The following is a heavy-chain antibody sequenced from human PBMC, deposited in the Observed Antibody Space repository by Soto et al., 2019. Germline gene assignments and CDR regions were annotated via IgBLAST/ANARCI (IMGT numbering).Heavy chain of an antibody. CDR2: VLYDGSNK. V-gene: IGHV3-30*03. Sequence: PGGSLRLSCAASGFILNNNAMHWVRQAPGKGPEWVAVVLYDGSNKYYRDSVKGRFTISRDNSKNTVFLEMNSLRAEDTARYYCARDRSRGWSNLDYWGQGTLVTVSS. CDR1: GFILNNNA. CDR3: ARDRSRGWSNLDY. J-gene: IGHJ4*02. D-gene: IGHD6-19*01.